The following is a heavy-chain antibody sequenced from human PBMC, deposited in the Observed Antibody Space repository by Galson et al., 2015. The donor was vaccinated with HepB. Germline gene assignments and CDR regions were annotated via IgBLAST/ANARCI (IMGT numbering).Heavy chain of an antibody. V-gene: IGHV1-2*06. Sequence: SVKVSCKASGYNFNVYYIHWVRQAPGQGLEWLGRIDPDSGGTDYAQKFQGRVTMTSDTSISTAYMELSRLRSDDTAFYYCAREYDYVWGSSPSGNYYCAMDVWGQGTTVIVSS. D-gene: IGHD3-16*01. CDR2: IDPDSGGT. CDR1: GYNFNVYY. J-gene: IGHJ6*02. CDR3: AREYDYVWGSSPSGNYYCAMDV.